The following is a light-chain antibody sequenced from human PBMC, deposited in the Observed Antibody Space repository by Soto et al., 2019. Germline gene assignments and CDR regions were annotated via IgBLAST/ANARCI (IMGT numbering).Light chain of an antibody. V-gene: IGLV2-8*01. Sequence: VLTQRPSASASPVQSVPISCTGTSNDVGGYNYVSWYRQHPGKARKLMIYEVSKRPSGVPDRFSGSKSGNTASLTVSGLQAEDEADYYCSSYAGSNNFVFGTGTKVTVL. CDR3: SSYAGSNNFV. CDR2: EVS. CDR1: SNDVGGYNY. J-gene: IGLJ1*01.